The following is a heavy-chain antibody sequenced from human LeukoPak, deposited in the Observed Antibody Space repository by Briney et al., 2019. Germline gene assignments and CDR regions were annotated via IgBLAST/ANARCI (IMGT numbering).Heavy chain of an antibody. V-gene: IGHV1-18*01. CDR1: GYTFTTYG. D-gene: IGHD1-26*01. CDR3: ARDDSGNSDAFDV. CDR2: ISAYNGNT. Sequence: ASVKVSCKASGYTFTTYGISWVRQAPGQGLEWMGWISAYNGNTNYAQKVQGRVTMTTDTSTSTAYMELRSLRSDDTAVYYCARDDSGNSDAFDVWGQGTMVTVSS. J-gene: IGHJ3*01.